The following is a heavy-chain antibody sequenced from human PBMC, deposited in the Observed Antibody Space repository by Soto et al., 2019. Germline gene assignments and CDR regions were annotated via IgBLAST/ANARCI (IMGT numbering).Heavy chain of an antibody. CDR3: ARGLILWFGELSRRGGYYYYMDV. D-gene: IGHD3-10*01. CDR2: INDSGNI. V-gene: IGHV4-34*01. CDR1: GGSFSGYQ. J-gene: IGHJ6*03. Sequence: QVQLQQWGAGLLKPSETLSLTCAVYGGSFSGYQWTWIRQTPGKGLEWIGEINDSGNINYKPSLKSRVTILVDTAKKQISLKLSSVIAADTAVYYCARGLILWFGELSRRGGYYYYMDVWGKGTSVTVSS.